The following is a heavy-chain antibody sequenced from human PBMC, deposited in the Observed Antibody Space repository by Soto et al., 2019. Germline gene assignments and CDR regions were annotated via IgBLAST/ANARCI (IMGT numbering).Heavy chain of an antibody. D-gene: IGHD5-12*01. CDR2: ISYDGSNK. CDR3: ASDYSRINSGYGFSMDV. J-gene: IGHJ6*02. CDR1: GFTFSSYA. Sequence: QVQLVESGGGVVQPGRSLRLSCAASGFTFSSYAMHWVRQAPGKGLEWVAVISYDGSNKYYADSVKGRFTISRDNSKNTLYLQMNCLSAENTAVYYCASDYSRINSGYGFSMDVWGQGTTVTVSS. V-gene: IGHV3-30-3*01.